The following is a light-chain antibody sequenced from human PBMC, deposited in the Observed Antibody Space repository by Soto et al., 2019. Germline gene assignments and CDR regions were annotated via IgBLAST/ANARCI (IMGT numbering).Light chain of an antibody. CDR3: QQHNSFSIT. V-gene: IGKV1-5*03. Sequence: DVQMTQSPSTLSASVGDRVTITCGAGESISRWVDWYEQKPGKAPKFLIYKASSLQSGVPSRFRGSGSGTEFTLTINSLQADDFEAYYCQQHNSFSITFGQGTRLEIK. CDR1: ESISRW. J-gene: IGKJ5*01. CDR2: KAS.